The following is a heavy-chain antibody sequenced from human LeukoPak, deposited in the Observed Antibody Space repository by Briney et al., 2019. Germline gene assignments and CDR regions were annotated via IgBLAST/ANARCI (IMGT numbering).Heavy chain of an antibody. Sequence: GGSLRLSCAASGFTFSGYTMSWVRQAPGKGLQFVSLITGGGGTQYADSVEGRFTISRDNSKNTLFLQMNSLRVEDTAVYYCARGRSTTTIFDYWGQGTLVTVSS. V-gene: IGHV3-53*01. D-gene: IGHD5-24*01. CDR3: ARGRSTTTIFDY. J-gene: IGHJ4*02. CDR2: ITGGGGT. CDR1: GFTFSGYT.